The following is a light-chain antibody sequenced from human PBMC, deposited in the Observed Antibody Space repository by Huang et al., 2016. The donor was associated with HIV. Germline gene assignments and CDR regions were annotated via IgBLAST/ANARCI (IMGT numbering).Light chain of an antibody. V-gene: IGKV1-5*03. Sequence: DIQMTQSPSTLSASVGDRVTITCRASQSVSSWLAWYQQKPGKAPKLLIYRASSLERGVASRFSGSGSGSEFTLTISSLQPDDFATYYCQQYNGYSPVTFGQGTKLEIK. CDR2: RAS. CDR1: QSVSSW. CDR3: QQYNGYSPVT. J-gene: IGKJ2*01.